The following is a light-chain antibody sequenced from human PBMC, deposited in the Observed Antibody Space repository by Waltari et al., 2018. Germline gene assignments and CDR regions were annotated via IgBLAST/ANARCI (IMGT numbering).Light chain of an antibody. J-gene: IGKJ5*01. CDR1: QSVHSY. Sequence: ELLLTQPPATPSLSPGDRATLSCRASQSVHSYLIWYQQKPGQAPRLLIYDAFTRATGIPARFSGSGSVTDFTLTISSLEPEDFAVYYCQQRADWPITFGQGTRLEIK. CDR3: QQRADWPIT. V-gene: IGKV3-11*01. CDR2: DAF.